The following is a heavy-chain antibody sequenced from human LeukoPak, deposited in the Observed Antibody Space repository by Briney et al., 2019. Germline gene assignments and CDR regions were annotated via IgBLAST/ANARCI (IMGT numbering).Heavy chain of an antibody. CDR3: ARPHTRSGGSWSPDY. CDR2: INPNSGGT. V-gene: IGHV1-2*02. Sequence: GASVKVSCKASGYTLTGYYMHWVRQAPGQGLEWMGWINPNSGGTNYAQKFQGRVTMTRDTSISTAYMELSRLRSDDTAVYYCARPHTRSGGSWSPDYWGQGTLVTVSS. CDR1: GYTLTGYY. J-gene: IGHJ4*02. D-gene: IGHD2-15*01.